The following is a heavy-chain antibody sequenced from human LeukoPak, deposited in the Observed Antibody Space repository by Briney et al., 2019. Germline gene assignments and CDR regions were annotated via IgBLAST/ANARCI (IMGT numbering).Heavy chain of an antibody. CDR3: ASSRFLYGSGTKDY. Sequence: PSETLSLTCAVSGGSISSSNWWSWVRQPPGKGLEWIGEIYHSGGTNYNPSLKSRVTISVDKSKNQFSLKLSSVTAADTAVYYCASSRFLYGSGTKDYWGQGTLVTVSS. V-gene: IGHV4-4*02. D-gene: IGHD3-10*01. CDR1: GGSISSSNW. CDR2: IYHSGGT. J-gene: IGHJ4*02.